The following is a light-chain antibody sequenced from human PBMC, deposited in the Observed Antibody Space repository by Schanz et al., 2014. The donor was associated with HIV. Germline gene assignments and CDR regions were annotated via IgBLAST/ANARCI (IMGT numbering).Light chain of an antibody. CDR1: QRLSSSY. Sequence: EIVLTQSPGSLSLSPGGRATLSCGASQRLSSSYLAWYQQKRDQPPRLVIYATSTRAAGIPDRFSGTGSGTEFTLTITSLRSEDFALYYCQQYNNWPPALTFGGGTKVEIK. V-gene: IGKV3D-15*01. CDR3: QQYNNWPPALT. CDR2: ATS. J-gene: IGKJ4*01.